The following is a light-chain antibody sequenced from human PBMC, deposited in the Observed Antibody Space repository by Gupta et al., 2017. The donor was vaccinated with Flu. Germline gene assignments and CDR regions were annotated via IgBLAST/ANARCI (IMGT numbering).Light chain of an antibody. V-gene: IGLV3-1*01. Sequence: SPGRTATISCSGAKFGEKFVCGYQQKTGQYPVLVIFQDKKRATGSPERFSGSNSGNTATLTISGTRAMDEDDYYCQAGDSSTVFFGGGTKLTVL. CDR3: QAGDSSTVF. CDR2: QDK. J-gene: IGLJ2*01. CDR1: KFGEKF.